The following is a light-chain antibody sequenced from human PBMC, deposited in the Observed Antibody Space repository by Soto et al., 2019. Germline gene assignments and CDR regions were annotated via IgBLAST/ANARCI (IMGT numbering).Light chain of an antibody. CDR3: EADSSSSGYT. Sequence: VLTQSPGTLSLSPGERATLSCRASQNIATQFFTWYQQRPGQAPRVLIYGTSTRATGIPDRFSGSGSGTDFTLTISRLEPEDLAVYYCEADSSSSGYTFGQGTKLEIK. CDR2: GTS. J-gene: IGKJ2*01. V-gene: IGKV3-20*01. CDR1: QNIATQF.